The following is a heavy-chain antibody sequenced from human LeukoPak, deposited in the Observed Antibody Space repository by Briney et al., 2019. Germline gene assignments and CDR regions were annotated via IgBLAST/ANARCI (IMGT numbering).Heavy chain of an antibody. CDR2: IYTSGST. J-gene: IGHJ4*02. CDR3: ARDHYDFWSGYYQFDY. V-gene: IGHV4-4*07. CDR1: GGSISSYY. Sequence: SETLSLTCTVSGGSISSYYWSWIRQPAGKGLEWIGRIYTSGSTNYNPSLKSRVTMSVDTSKNQFSLKLSSVTAADTAVYYCARDHYDFWSGYYQFDYWGQGTLVTVSS. D-gene: IGHD3-3*01.